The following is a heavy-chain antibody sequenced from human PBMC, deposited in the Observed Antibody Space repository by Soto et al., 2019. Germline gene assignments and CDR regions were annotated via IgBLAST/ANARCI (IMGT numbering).Heavy chain of an antibody. J-gene: IGHJ4*02. CDR2: IIPIFGTA. Sequence: QVQLVQSGAEVKKPGSSVKVSCKASGGTFSSYAISWVRQAPGQGLEWMGGIIPIFGTANYAQKFQGRVTITADKATSTAYMELSSLRSEDTAVYYCALRPHRLLPMNYFDYWGQGTLVTVSS. CDR3: ALRPHRLLPMNYFDY. CDR1: GGTFSSYA. D-gene: IGHD3-22*01. V-gene: IGHV1-69*06.